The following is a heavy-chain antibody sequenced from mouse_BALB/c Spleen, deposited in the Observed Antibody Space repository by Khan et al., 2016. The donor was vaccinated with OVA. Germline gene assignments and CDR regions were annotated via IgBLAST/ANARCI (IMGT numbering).Heavy chain of an antibody. J-gene: IGHJ3*01. CDR1: GYTFTSYT. CDR3: ARDGSYDRNDGWFAY. Sequence: QVQLQQSGAELARPGASVKMSCKASGYTFTSYTIHWIKQRPGQGLEWIGYINPSNDYTTYNQKFKDKATLTADKSSTTAYMQLRRLTTDDTAVYDCARDGSYDRNDGWFAYWGQGTLVTVSA. CDR2: INPSNDYT. V-gene: IGHV1-4*01. D-gene: IGHD2-14*01.